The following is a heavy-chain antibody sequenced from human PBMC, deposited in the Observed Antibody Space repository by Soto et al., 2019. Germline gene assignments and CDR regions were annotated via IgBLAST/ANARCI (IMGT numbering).Heavy chain of an antibody. J-gene: IGHJ5*02. CDR3: ARDRKERYYYGSGSYPNWFDP. CDR2: INHSGST. V-gene: IGHV4-34*01. Sequence: PDRIGEINHSGSTNYNPSLKSRVTISVDTSKNQFSLKLSSVTAADTAVYYCARDRKERYYYGSGSYPNWFDPWGQGTLVTVSS. D-gene: IGHD3-10*01.